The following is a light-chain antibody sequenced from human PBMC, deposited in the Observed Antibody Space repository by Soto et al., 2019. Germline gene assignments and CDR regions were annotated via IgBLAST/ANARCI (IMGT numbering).Light chain of an antibody. CDR2: SNN. J-gene: IGLJ1*01. CDR1: SSNIGSNT. V-gene: IGLV1-44*01. Sequence: QSVLTQSPSASGTPGQRVTISCSGSSSNIGSNTVNWYQQLPGTAPKLLIYSNNQRPSGVPDRFSGSKSGTSASLAISGLQSDDEADYYCAAWDDSLNGYVFGAGTKLIVL. CDR3: AAWDDSLNGYV.